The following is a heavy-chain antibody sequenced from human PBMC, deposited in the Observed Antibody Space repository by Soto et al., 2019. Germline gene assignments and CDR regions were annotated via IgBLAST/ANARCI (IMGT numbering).Heavy chain of an antibody. Sequence: SQTLSLTCAISGDSVSSSSVTWNWIRQSPSRGLEWLGRTYYRSKWYNDYAESVKSRITINPDTSKNQFSLHLNSVTPEDTAVYYCVTLICNSWLNFWGQGPLVTVSS. V-gene: IGHV6-1*01. CDR3: VTLICNSWLNF. J-gene: IGHJ4*02. CDR1: GDSVSSSSVT. D-gene: IGHD2-8*01. CDR2: TYYRSKWYN.